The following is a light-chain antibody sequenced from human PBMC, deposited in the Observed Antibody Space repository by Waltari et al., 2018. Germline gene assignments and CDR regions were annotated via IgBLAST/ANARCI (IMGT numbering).Light chain of an antibody. CDR3: QTGGHGTWV. J-gene: IGLJ3*02. CDR2: VNSDGSH. V-gene: IGLV4-69*01. CDR1: SGHTHNT. Sequence: QLVLTQSPSASAPLGASVKLTCTLSSGHTHNTIARPPQHPTKGPRYLMKVNSDGSHNKGDKIPERFSGSSSGAERYLTISSLQSEDEADYYCQTGGHGTWVFGGGTKLTVL.